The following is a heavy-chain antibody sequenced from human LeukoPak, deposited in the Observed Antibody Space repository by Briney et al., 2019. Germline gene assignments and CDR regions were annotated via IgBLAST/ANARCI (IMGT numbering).Heavy chain of an antibody. CDR2: INHSGST. CDR1: GGSFSGYY. D-gene: IGHD6-13*01. J-gene: IGHJ4*02. CDR3: ARGRFYSSSWYAYDY. Sequence: SSETLSLTCAVYGGSFSGYYWSWIRQPPGKGLEWIGEINHSGSTNYNPSLKSRVTISVDTSKNQFSLKLSSVTAADTAVYYCARGRFYSSSWYAYDYWGQGTLVTVSS. V-gene: IGHV4-34*01.